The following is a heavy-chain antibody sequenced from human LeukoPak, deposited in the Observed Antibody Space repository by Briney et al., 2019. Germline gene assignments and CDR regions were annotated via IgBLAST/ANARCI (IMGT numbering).Heavy chain of an antibody. V-gene: IGHV4-59*08. CDR2: MFYSGTT. D-gene: IGHD2-15*01. J-gene: IGHJ3*02. CDR1: GDSINSYY. Sequence: SETLSLTCTVSGDSINSYYWSWIRQPPGQGLEWIAYMFYSGTTNYNPSLRSRVTISLDTSKNQFSLRLSSVTAADTAVYYCARGRGEVVVAAWDVFDIWGQGTMVTVSS. CDR3: ARGRGEVVVAAWDVFDI.